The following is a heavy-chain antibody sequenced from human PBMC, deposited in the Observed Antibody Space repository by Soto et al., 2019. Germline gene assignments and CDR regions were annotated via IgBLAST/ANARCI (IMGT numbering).Heavy chain of an antibody. V-gene: IGHV5-51*01. CDR1: GYIFTDHC. J-gene: IGHJ4*02. CDR3: ASSVDIVAMTQIDY. Sequence: PGESLKISCKGSGYIFTDHCIVWVRQMAGKGLEWVGIICPGYSNIIYSPSVQGQVTISADMSISTAYLQWSSLKASDTAMYYCASSVDIVAMTQIDYWGQGTLVTVSS. D-gene: IGHD5-12*01. CDR2: ICPGYSNI.